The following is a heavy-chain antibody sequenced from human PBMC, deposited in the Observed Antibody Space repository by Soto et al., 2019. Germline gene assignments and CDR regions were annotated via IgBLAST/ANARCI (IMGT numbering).Heavy chain of an antibody. CDR2: TYYRSNWYT. CDR3: ARRIGDSWLDS. J-gene: IGHJ5*01. CDR1: GDSVSTNSAT. Sequence: SQTLSLTCAISGDSVSTNSATWDWIRQSSSRGLEWLGRTYYRSNWYTDYAVSVKGRITISPDTSNNQLSLQLNSVTPDDTAVYYCARRIGDSWLDSWGQGTLVTVSS. V-gene: IGHV6-1*01.